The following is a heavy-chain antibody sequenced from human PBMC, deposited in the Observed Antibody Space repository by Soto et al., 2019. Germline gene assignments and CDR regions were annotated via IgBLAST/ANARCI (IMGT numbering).Heavy chain of an antibody. CDR1: AGSISSYY. V-gene: IGHV4-59*01. CDR3: ARIIRTLSWDGVDV. Sequence: QVQLQESGPGLVKASETLSLTCTVSAGSISSYYWGWIRQSPGQGLEWIGYIYNSGSTNYNPSLTCRLTMSVDTSKNQFSLKLSSGTAADTAVYYCARIIRTLSWDGVDVWGQGTRVTV. D-gene: IGHD3-10*01. CDR2: IYNSGST. J-gene: IGHJ6*02.